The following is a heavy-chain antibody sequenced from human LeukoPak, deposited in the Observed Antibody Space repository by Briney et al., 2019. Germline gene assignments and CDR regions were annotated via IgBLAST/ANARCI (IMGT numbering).Heavy chain of an antibody. D-gene: IGHD6-6*01. V-gene: IGHV4-39*07. CDR3: ARVSIAARPEHSVAVSSYYYYYYMDV. Sequence: PSETLSLTCTVSGGSISSSSYYWGWIRQPPGKGLEWIGSIYYSGSTYYNPSLKSRVTISVDTSKNQFSLKLSSVTAADTAVYYCARVSIAARPEHSVAVSSYYYYYYMDVWGKGTTVTVSS. J-gene: IGHJ6*03. CDR1: GGSISSSSYY. CDR2: IYYSGST.